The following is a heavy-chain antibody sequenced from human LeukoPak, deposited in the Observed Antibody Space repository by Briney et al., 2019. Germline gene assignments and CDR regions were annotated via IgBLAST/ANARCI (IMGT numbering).Heavy chain of an antibody. CDR3: ATMTTVTTGRYFDY. V-gene: IGHV1-24*01. J-gene: IGHJ4*02. D-gene: IGHD4-17*01. CDR1: GYTLTELS. CDR2: FDPEDGET. Sequence: GASVKVSCKVSGYTLTELSMHWVRQAPGKGLEWMGGFDPEDGETIYAQKFQGRVTMTEDTSTDTAYMELSSLRSEDTAVYYCATMTTVTTGRYFDYWGREPWSPSPQ.